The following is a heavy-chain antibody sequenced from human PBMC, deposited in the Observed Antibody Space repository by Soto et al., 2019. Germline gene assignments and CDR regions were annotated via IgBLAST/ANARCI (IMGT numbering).Heavy chain of an antibody. Sequence: QVQLVQSGAEVKKPGASVKVSCKASGYTFTSYDINWVRQATGQGLEWMGWMNPNSGNTGYAQKFQGRVTMTRNTSISTAYMELSSLRSEDTAVYYCAFRTKNCISTSCAPRGMDVWGQGTTVTVSS. V-gene: IGHV1-8*01. CDR3: AFRTKNCISTSCAPRGMDV. D-gene: IGHD2-2*01. CDR2: MNPNSGNT. CDR1: GYTFTSYD. J-gene: IGHJ6*02.